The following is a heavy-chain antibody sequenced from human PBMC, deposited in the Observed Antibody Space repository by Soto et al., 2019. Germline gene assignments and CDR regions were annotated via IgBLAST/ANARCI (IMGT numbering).Heavy chain of an antibody. CDR3: ARSAVAGTAEYFQH. Sequence: PGGSLRLSCAASGFTVSSNYMSWVRQAPGKGLEWVSVIYSGGSTYYADSVKGRFTISRDNSKNTLYLQMNSLRAEDTAVYYCARSAVAGTAEYFQHWGQGTLVTVSS. D-gene: IGHD6-19*01. CDR1: GFTVSSNY. V-gene: IGHV3-53*01. CDR2: IYSGGST. J-gene: IGHJ1*01.